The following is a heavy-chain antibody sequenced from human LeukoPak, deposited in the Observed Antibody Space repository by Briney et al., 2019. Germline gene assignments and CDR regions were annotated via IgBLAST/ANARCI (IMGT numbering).Heavy chain of an antibody. Sequence: GGSLRLSCAATGLSVSSNFMSWVRQAPGKGLEWVSVIYGGGSTYYADSVKGRFTISRDIPKNTLYLQMNSLRVEDTAVYYCAGWPVGWYGEDSWGQGTLVTVSS. J-gene: IGHJ4*02. CDR3: AGWPVGWYGEDS. V-gene: IGHV3-53*01. CDR2: IYGGGST. D-gene: IGHD6-19*01. CDR1: GLSVSSNF.